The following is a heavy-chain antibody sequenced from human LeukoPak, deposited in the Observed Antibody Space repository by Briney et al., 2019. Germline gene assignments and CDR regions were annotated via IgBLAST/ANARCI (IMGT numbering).Heavy chain of an antibody. CDR2: INPSGGTT. J-gene: IGHJ4*02. CDR1: GYTFINYY. V-gene: IGHV1-46*01. CDR3: ARSGRGTYFYFDY. Sequence: ASVKVSCKASGYTFINYYMHWVRQAPGQGLEWMGIINPSGGTTSYAQNFLGRVTMTRDTSTSTVYMELSSLRSEDTAVYYCARSGRGTYFYFDYWGQGTRVTVSS. D-gene: IGHD1-1*01.